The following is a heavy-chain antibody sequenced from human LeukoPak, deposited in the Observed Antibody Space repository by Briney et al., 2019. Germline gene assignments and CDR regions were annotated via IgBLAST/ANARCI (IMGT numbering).Heavy chain of an antibody. CDR3: ARVMLYGSSWYSSLGLNDAFDI. V-gene: IGHV3-48*01. D-gene: IGHD6-13*01. Sequence: HPGGSLRLSCAASGFTFSSYSMNWVRQAPGKGLEWVSYISSSSSTIYYADSVKGRFTISRDNAKNSLYLQMNSLRAEDTAVYYCARVMLYGSSWYSSLGLNDAFDIWGQGTMVTVSS. CDR2: ISSSSSTI. J-gene: IGHJ3*02. CDR1: GFTFSSYS.